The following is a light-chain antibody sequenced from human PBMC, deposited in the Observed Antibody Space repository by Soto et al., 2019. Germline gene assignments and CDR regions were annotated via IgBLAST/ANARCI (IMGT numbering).Light chain of an antibody. J-gene: IGLJ3*02. Sequence: QSVLTQPASVSGSPGQSITISCTGTSSDVGAYNYVSWYQQHPGKAPQLMISEVSNRPSGVSNRFSGSKSGNTASLTISGLQAEDEAHYYCSSYTSTNTWVFGGGTKVTVL. CDR1: SSDVGAYNY. V-gene: IGLV2-14*01. CDR2: EVS. CDR3: SSYTSTNTWV.